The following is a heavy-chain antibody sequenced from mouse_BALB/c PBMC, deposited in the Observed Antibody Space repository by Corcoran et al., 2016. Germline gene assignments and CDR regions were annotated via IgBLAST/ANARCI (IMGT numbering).Heavy chain of an antibody. CDR1: GYTFTTAG. J-gene: IGHJ3*01. D-gene: IGHD3-2*01. CDR3: ARDSSGYWLAY. V-gene: IGHV9-4*02. Sequence: QIQLVQSGPELKKPGETVRISCKASGYTFTTAGMQWVQKMPGKGLKWIGWINTHSGVPKYAEDFKGRFAFSLETSASTAYLQISNLKNEDTATYFCARDSSGYWLAYWGQGTLVTVSA. CDR2: INTHSGVP.